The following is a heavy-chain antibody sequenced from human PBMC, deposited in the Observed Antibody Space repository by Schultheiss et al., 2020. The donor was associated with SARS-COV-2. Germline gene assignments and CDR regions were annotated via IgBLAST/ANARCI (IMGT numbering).Heavy chain of an antibody. V-gene: IGHV3-7*03. Sequence: GGSLRLSCAASGFTFRNYWMSWVRQAPGKGLEWVANIKQDGSVRHYVASVRGRFIASRDNAKNSLDLQMNSLRVDDTAVYYCARGKTVTTHLYHYMDVWGKGTTVTVSS. D-gene: IGHD4-11*01. J-gene: IGHJ6*03. CDR3: ARGKTVTTHLYHYMDV. CDR1: GFTFRNYW. CDR2: IKQDGSVR.